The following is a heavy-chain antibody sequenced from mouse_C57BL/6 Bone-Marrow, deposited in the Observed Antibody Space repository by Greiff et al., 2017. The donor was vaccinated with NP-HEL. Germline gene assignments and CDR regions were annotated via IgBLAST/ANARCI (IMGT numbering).Heavy chain of an antibody. CDR3: AREDYYGRAYAMDY. Sequence: VQLMESGPGLVQPSQSLSITCTVSGFSLTSYGVHWVRQSPGKGLEWLGVIWSGGSTDYNAAFISRLSISKDNSKSQVFFKMNSLQADDTAIYYCAREDYYGRAYAMDYWGQGTSVTVSS. CDR2: IWSGGST. J-gene: IGHJ4*01. D-gene: IGHD1-1*01. V-gene: IGHV2-2*01. CDR1: GFSLTSYG.